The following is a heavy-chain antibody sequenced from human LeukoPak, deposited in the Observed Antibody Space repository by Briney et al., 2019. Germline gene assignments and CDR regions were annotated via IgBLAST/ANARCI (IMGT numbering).Heavy chain of an antibody. V-gene: IGHV3-23*01. CDR2: ISGIGVAT. D-gene: IGHD6-13*01. J-gene: IGHJ4*02. Sequence: GGSLRLSCAASGFTFSSYAVSWVRQAPGRGLEWVSSISGIGVATYSADSVKGRFTISRDNSKNTLYLQISSLRAEDTAVYYCAKDWGYSSSQGYYFDYWGQGTVVTVSS. CDR1: GFTFSSYA. CDR3: AKDWGYSSSQGYYFDY.